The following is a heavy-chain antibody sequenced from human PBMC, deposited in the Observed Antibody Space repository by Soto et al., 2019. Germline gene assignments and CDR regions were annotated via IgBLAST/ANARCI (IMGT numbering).Heavy chain of an antibody. V-gene: IGHV3-49*04. CDR3: TRDPRRSADNGSYRYFDY. J-gene: IGHJ4*02. D-gene: IGHD1-26*01. CDR1: GFTFGDYA. Sequence: PGGSLRLSCTASGFTFGDYAMSWVRQAPGKGLEWVGIIRSKAYGGTAEYAASVKGRFTISREASTSMAYLQMNIMNNEDTAVYYCTRDPRRSADNGSYRYFDYWGLGTMVTVYS. CDR2: IRSKAYGGTA.